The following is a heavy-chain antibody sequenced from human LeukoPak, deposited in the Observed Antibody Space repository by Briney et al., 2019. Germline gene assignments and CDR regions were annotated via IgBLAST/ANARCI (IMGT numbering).Heavy chain of an antibody. D-gene: IGHD6-19*01. Sequence: ASVKVSCKASGYTFTGYYMHWVRQAPGQGLEWMGWINPNSGGTNYAQKFQGRVTMTRDTSISTAYMELSRLRSDDTAVYYCASPSTVADTGWGLGDFDYWGQGTLVTVSS. J-gene: IGHJ4*02. CDR3: ASPSTVADTGWGLGDFDY. V-gene: IGHV1-2*02. CDR1: GYTFTGYY. CDR2: INPNSGGT.